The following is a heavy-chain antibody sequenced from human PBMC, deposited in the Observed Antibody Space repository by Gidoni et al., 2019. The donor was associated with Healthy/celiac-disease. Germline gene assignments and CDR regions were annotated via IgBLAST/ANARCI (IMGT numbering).Heavy chain of an antibody. CDR3: ASSGGRGTLEWGDY. Sequence: QVQLQQWGAGLLKPSETLSLTCAVYGGSFSGYYWSWIRQPPGKGLEWIGEINHSGSTNYNPSLKSRVTISVDTSKNQFSLKLSSVTAADTAVYYCASSGGRGTLEWGDYWGQGTLVTVSS. D-gene: IGHD3-3*01. J-gene: IGHJ4*02. CDR1: GGSFSGYY. V-gene: IGHV4-34*01. CDR2: INHSGST.